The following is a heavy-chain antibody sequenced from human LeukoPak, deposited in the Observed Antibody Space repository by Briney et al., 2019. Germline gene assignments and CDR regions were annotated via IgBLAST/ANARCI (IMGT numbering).Heavy chain of an antibody. CDR1: GGSFSGYY. J-gene: IGHJ6*02. V-gene: IGHV4-34*01. CDR2: INHSGST. CDR3: ARMRSATPHYYYYYGMDV. Sequence: ASETLSLTCAVYGGSFSGYYWSWIRQPPGKGLEWIGEINHSGSTNYNPSLKSRVTISVDTSKNQFSLKLSSVTAADTAVYYCARMRSATPHYYYYYGMDVWGQGTTVTVSS. D-gene: IGHD2-15*01.